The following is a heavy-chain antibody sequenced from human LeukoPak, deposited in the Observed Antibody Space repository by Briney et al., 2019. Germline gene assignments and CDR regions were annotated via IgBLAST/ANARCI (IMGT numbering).Heavy chain of an antibody. Sequence: GGSLRLSCAASGFTFSSYAMHWVRQAPGKGLEWVAVISYDGSNKYYADSVKGRFTISRDNSKNTLYLQMNSLRAEDTAVYYCARDLTYYYDSSGYYNYFDYWGQGTLVTVSS. CDR1: GFTFSSYA. CDR2: ISYDGSNK. V-gene: IGHV3-30-3*01. CDR3: ARDLTYYYDSSGYYNYFDY. J-gene: IGHJ4*02. D-gene: IGHD3-22*01.